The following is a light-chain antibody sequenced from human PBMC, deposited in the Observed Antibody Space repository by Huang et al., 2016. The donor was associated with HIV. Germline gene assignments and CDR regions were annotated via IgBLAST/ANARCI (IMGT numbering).Light chain of an antibody. J-gene: IGKJ5*01. CDR1: QRVSSSY. Sequence: EIVLTQSPATLSLSPGERATLSCGASQRVSSSYLAWYQQKSGLAPRLLIYDASSRATGIPDRFRGSGSGTDFTLTISRLEPEDFAVYYCQQYGSSPSTFGQGTRLEIK. CDR3: QQYGSSPST. V-gene: IGKV3D-20*01. CDR2: DAS.